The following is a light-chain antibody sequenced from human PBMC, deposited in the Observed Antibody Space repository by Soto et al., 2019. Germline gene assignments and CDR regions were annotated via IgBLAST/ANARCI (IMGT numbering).Light chain of an antibody. CDR2: AAS. CDR1: QSSSVY. Sequence: DIQMTQSPSSLSVSIGDRITITCRSSQSSSVYLNWYQKKPGTPPKLLIYAASNLQSGVPSRFIGSGSGTDFNLTISSLQPEDFAFYYCQRSYRIPYTFRHGTKLEI. V-gene: IGKV1-39*01. J-gene: IGKJ2*01. CDR3: QRSYRIPYT.